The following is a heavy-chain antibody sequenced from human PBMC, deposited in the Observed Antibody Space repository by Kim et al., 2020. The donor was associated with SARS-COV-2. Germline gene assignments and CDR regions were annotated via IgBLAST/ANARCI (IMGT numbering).Heavy chain of an antibody. CDR1: GGSISSSNW. Sequence: SETLSLTCAVSGGSISSSNWWSWVRQPPGKGLEWIGEIYHSGSTNYNPSLKSRVTISVDKSKNQFSLKLSSVTAADTAVYYCARDLRDSSGWNWFDPWGQGTLVTVSS. D-gene: IGHD6-19*01. CDR2: IYHSGST. CDR3: ARDLRDSSGWNWFDP. J-gene: IGHJ5*02. V-gene: IGHV4-4*02.